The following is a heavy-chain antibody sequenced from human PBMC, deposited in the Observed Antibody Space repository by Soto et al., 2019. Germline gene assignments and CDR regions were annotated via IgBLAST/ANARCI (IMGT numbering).Heavy chain of an antibody. CDR3: AKSYGSGSYCFDY. V-gene: IGHV3-23*01. CDR1: GFTFSSYA. CDR2: ISGSGGST. D-gene: IGHD3-10*01. J-gene: IGHJ4*02. Sequence: GGSLSLSCAASGFTFSSYAMSWVRQAPGKGLEWVSAISGSGGSTYYADSVKDRFTISRDNSKNTLYLQMNSLRAEDTAVYYCAKSYGSGSYCFDYWGQGTLVTVSS.